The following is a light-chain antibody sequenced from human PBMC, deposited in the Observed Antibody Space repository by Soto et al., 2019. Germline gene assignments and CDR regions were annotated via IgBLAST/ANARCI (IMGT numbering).Light chain of an antibody. J-gene: IGKJ2*01. CDR3: QQRSNWPVT. CDR1: QNVANY. CDR2: ESS. Sequence: EIVLTQSPATLSLSPWERAALSCRASQNVANYLDWYQQKPGQAPRLLIYESSNRATGIAARFSGSGSGTEFTLTISSLQSEDFAVYYCQQRSNWPVTFGQGTKVDIK. V-gene: IGKV3-11*01.